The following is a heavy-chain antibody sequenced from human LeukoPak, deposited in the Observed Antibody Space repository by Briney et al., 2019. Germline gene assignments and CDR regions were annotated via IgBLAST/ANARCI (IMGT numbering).Heavy chain of an antibody. D-gene: IGHD3-10*01. CDR3: AREGKGQDFDY. V-gene: IGHV3-30*04. CDR2: ISYDGSNK. J-gene: IGHJ4*02. CDR1: GFTFSSYA. Sequence: GRSLRLSCAASGFTFSSYAMHWVRQPPGKGLEWVAVISYDGSNKYYADSVKGRFTISRDNSKNTLYLQMNSLRAEDTAVYYCAREGKGQDFDYWGQGTLVTVSS.